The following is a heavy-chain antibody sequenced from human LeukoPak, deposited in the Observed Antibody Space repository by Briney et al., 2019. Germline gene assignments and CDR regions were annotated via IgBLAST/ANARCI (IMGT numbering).Heavy chain of an antibody. D-gene: IGHD3-10*01. CDR1: GFSFSSYS. CDR3: ARGELNGMDV. J-gene: IGHJ6*02. CDR2: ISSSSSYI. Sequence: GSLRLSCTASGFSFSSYSMNWVRQAPGKGLEWVSSISSSSSYIYYADSVKGRFTISRDNAKNSLYLQMNSLRAEDTAVYYCARGELNGMDVWGQGTTVTVSS. V-gene: IGHV3-21*01.